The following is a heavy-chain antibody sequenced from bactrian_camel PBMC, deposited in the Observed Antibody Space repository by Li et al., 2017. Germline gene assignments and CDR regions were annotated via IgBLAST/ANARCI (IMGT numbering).Heavy chain of an antibody. CDR2: ITSLPSLFRAA. V-gene: IGHV3S6*01. J-gene: IGHJ6*01. CDR3: AAGDQLRRGVCARPFGY. CDR1: GITFSRHD. Sequence: QLVESGGGLVQPGESLRLSCVASGITFSRHDMSWVRQAPGKEVEWVAGITSLPSLFRAASYADSVKGRFTISKDNAKNTLYLQMNSLKPEDTGIYYCAAGDQLRRGVCARPFGYWGQGTQVTVS. D-gene: IGHD3*01.